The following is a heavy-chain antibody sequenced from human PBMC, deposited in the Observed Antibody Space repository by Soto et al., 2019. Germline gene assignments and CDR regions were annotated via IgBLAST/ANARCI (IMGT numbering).Heavy chain of an antibody. CDR3: ATQRGSSGWNDAFDI. V-gene: IGHV1-2*04. D-gene: IGHD6-19*01. CDR1: GYTFTGYY. J-gene: IGHJ3*02. CDR2: INPNSGGT. Sequence: QVQLVQSGAEVKKPGASVKVSCKASGYTFTGYYMHWVRQAPGQGLEWMGWINPNSGGTNYAQKFQGWVNMTRDTSISTSYMELGRLRSADTGVYYCATQRGSSGWNDAFDIWGQRTMVTVSS.